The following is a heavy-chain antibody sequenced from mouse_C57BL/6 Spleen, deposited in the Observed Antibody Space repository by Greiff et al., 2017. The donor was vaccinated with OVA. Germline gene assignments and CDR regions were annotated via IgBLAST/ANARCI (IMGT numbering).Heavy chain of an antibody. D-gene: IGHD2-1*01. CDR2: IYPGDGDT. CDR3: ARGGVMGYFDY. J-gene: IGHJ2*01. Sequence: QVQLKESGPELVKPGASVKISCKASGYAFSSSWMNWVKQRPGKGLEWIGRIYPGDGDTNYNGKFKGKATLTADKSSSTAYMQLSSLTSEDSAVYFCARGGVMGYFDYWGQGTTLTVSS. CDR1: GYAFSSSW. V-gene: IGHV1-82*01.